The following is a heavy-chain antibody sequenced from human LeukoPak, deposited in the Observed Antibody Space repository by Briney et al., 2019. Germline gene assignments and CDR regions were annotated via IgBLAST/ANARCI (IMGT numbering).Heavy chain of an antibody. CDR2: IYTGGRT. Sequence: PSQTLSLTCAVSGGSISSGSYYWSWIRPPAGKGLEWIGRIYTGGRTNYNPSHKSRVTISVDTSKNQFSLKLSSVTAADTAVYYCARDDGVTMVLNWFDPWGQGTLVTVSS. V-gene: IGHV4-61*02. D-gene: IGHD3-10*01. CDR3: ARDDGVTMVLNWFDP. CDR1: GGSISSGSYY. J-gene: IGHJ5*02.